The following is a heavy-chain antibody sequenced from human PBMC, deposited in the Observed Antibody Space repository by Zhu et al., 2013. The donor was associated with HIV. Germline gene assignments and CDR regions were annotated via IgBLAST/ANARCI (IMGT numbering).Heavy chain of an antibody. CDR2: IIPILGIA. D-gene: IGHD2-2*01. CDR3: AREGDIVVVPAAIHPFDY. V-gene: IGHV1-69*08. J-gene: IGHJ4*02. CDR1: GGTFSSYT. Sequence: QVQLVQSGAEVKKPGSSVKVSCKASGGTFSSYTISWVRQAPGQGLEWMGRIIPILGIANYAQKFQGRVTITADKSTSTAYMELSSLRSEDTAVYYCAREGDIVVVPAAIHPFDYWGQGTLVTVSS.